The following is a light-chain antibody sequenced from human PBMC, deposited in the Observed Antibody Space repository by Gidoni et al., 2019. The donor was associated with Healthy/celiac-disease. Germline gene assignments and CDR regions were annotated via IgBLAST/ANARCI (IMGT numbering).Light chain of an antibody. V-gene: IGKV1-39*01. CDR3: QQSYSTPRT. CDR2: AAS. Sequence: DIQMTQSPSSLSASVGDRVTITCRASQSISSYLNWYQQKPGKAPKLLIYAASSLQSEVPSRFSGSGSGTDFTLTISSLHPEDFATYYCQQSYSTPRTFGQGTKLEIK. J-gene: IGKJ2*02. CDR1: QSISSY.